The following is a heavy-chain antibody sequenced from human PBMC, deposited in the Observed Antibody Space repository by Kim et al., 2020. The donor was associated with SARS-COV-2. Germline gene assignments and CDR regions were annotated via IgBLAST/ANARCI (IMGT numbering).Heavy chain of an antibody. CDR2: IYYSGST. J-gene: IGHJ4*02. CDR3: ARDGGIAVATHFDY. V-gene: IGHV4-59*13. Sequence: SETLSLTCTVSGGSISSYYWSWIRQPPGKGLEWIGYIYYSGSTNYNPSLKSRVTISVDTSKNQFSLKLSSVTAADTAVYYCARDGGIAVATHFDYWGQGTLVTVSS. D-gene: IGHD6-19*01. CDR1: GGSISSYY.